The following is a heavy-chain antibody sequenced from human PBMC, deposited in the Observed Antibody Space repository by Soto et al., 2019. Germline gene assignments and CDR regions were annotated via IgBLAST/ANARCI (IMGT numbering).Heavy chain of an antibody. CDR3: AHRVLRTVFGLVTTTASYFDF. CDR2: IYWDDDK. D-gene: IGHD3-3*01. CDR1: GFSLTTSGVG. Sequence: QITLNESGPTPVKPRQTLTLTCTFSGFSLTTSGVGVGWIRQSPGKAPEWLALIYWDDDKRYSPSLKSRLTLTKDTSKTQVALTMAGLDPADTATYYCAHRVLRTVFGLVTTTASYFDFWGQGTPVAVS. V-gene: IGHV2-5*02. J-gene: IGHJ4*02.